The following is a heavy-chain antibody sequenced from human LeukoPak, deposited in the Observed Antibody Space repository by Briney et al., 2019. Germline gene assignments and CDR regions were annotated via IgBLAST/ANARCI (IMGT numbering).Heavy chain of an antibody. Sequence: ASVKVSCKASGYTFTSYGISWVRQAPGQGLEWMGWISTYNGNTNYAQKLQGRVTMTTDTSTSTAYMELRSLRSDDTAVYYCARVLYYHDSSGRIGAFDIWGQGTMVTVSS. J-gene: IGHJ3*02. V-gene: IGHV1-18*01. CDR1: GYTFTSYG. D-gene: IGHD3-22*01. CDR3: ARVLYYHDSSGRIGAFDI. CDR2: ISTYNGNT.